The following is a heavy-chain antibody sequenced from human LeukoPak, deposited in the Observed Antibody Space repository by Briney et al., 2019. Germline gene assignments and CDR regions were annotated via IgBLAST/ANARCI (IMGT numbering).Heavy chain of an antibody. CDR3: ARGLWEVVVTATDY. D-gene: IGHD2-21*02. Sequence: GGSLRLSCAASGFTFSSYAMHWVRQAPGKGLEWVAVISYDGSNKYYADSVKGRFTISRDNSKNTLYLQMNSLRAEDTAVYYCARGLWEVVVTATDYWGQGTLVTVSS. V-gene: IGHV3-30-3*01. CDR2: ISYDGSNK. CDR1: GFTFSSYA. J-gene: IGHJ4*02.